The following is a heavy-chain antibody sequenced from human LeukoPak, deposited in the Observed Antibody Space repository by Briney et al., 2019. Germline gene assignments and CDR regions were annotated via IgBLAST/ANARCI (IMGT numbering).Heavy chain of an antibody. D-gene: IGHD3-16*01. Sequence: SETLSLTCTVSGGSISSYYWSWIRQPPGKGLEWIGYIYYSGSTYYNPSLKSRVTISVDTSKNQFSLKLSSVTAADTAVYYCAREPNYDYVWGSYPAHFDYWGQGTLVTVSS. J-gene: IGHJ4*02. CDR3: AREPNYDYVWGSYPAHFDY. CDR1: GGSISSYY. V-gene: IGHV4-59*12. CDR2: IYYSGST.